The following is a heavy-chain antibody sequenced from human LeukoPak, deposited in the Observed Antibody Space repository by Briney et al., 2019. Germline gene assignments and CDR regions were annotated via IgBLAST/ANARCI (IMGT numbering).Heavy chain of an antibody. CDR2: ISVSGNT. Sequence: GGSLRLSCAASGFTLSSYAMSWVRQGPGKGLEWVSAISVSGNTYHADSVKGRFTISRDNAKNMVYLQMDSLRAEDTAVYYCAREGTESSGYYYVYFDLWGRGTLVTVSS. J-gene: IGHJ2*01. CDR1: GFTLSSYA. CDR3: AREGTESSGYYYVYFDL. D-gene: IGHD3-22*01. V-gene: IGHV3-23*01.